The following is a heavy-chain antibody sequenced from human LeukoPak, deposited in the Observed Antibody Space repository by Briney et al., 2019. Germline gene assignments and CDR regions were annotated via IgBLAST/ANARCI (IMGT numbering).Heavy chain of an antibody. CDR1: GFTFSSYG. V-gene: IGHV3-30*18. CDR2: ISYDGSNK. CDR3: AKDGDPELGSSYFDY. J-gene: IGHJ4*02. Sequence: GGSLRLSCAASGFTFSSYGMHWVRQAPGKGLEWVAVISYDGSNKYYADSVKGRFTISRDNSKNTLYLQMNSLRAEDTAVYYCAKDGDPELGSSYFDYWGQGTLVTVSS. D-gene: IGHD1-26*01.